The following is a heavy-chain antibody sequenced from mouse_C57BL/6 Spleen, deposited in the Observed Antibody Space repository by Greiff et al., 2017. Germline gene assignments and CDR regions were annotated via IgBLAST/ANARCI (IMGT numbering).Heavy chain of an antibody. Sequence: QVQLQQPGAELVRPGSSVKLSCKASGYTFTSYCMDWVKQTPGQGLEWIGNIYPSDSESHYNQKFTDKATLTVSKSSRTAYMQLSSLPSEDSAVYYCARSIYGYDEGYYAMDYWGQGTSVTVSS. CDR3: ARSIYGYDEGYYAMDY. V-gene: IGHV1-61*01. CDR1: GYTFTSYC. D-gene: IGHD2-2*01. J-gene: IGHJ4*01. CDR2: IYPSDSES.